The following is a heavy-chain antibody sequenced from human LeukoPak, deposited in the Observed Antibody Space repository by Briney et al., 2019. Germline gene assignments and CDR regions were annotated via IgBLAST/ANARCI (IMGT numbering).Heavy chain of an antibody. CDR3: ARDPATYYYDSSGYYTFDY. D-gene: IGHD3-22*01. CDR2: IKQDGSEK. V-gene: IGHV3-7*03. Sequence: GGSLRLSCAASGFTFSSYWMSWVRQAPGKGLEWVANIKQDGSEKYYVDSVKGRFTISRDNAKNSLYLQMNSLRAEDTAVYYCARDPATYYYDSSGYYTFDYWGQGTLVTVSS. J-gene: IGHJ4*02. CDR1: GFTFSSYW.